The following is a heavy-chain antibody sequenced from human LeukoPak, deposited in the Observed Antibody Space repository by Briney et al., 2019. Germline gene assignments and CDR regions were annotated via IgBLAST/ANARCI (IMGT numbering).Heavy chain of an antibody. J-gene: IGHJ4*02. V-gene: IGHV3-33*01. Sequence: GGSLRLSCAASGFTFSSYGMHWVRQAPGKGLEWVAVIWYDGSNKYYADSVKGRFTISRDNSKNTLYLQMNSLRAADTAVYYCARDPGHYYYDSSGHDYWGQGTLVTVSS. CDR3: ARDPGHYYYDSSGHDY. D-gene: IGHD3-22*01. CDR1: GFTFSSYG. CDR2: IWYDGSNK.